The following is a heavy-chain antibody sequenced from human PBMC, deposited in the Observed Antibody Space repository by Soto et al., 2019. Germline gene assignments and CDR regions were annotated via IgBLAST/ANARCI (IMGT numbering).Heavy chain of an antibody. CDR3: VKEIIAAAGTIPDY. Sequence: GGSLRLSCSASGFTFSSYAMHWVRQAPGKGLEYVSAISSNGGSTYYADSVKGRFTISRDNSKNTLYLQMSSLRAEDTAVYYCVKEIIAAAGTIPDYWGQGTLVTVSS. V-gene: IGHV3-64D*08. CDR1: GFTFSSYA. D-gene: IGHD6-13*01. CDR2: ISSNGGST. J-gene: IGHJ4*02.